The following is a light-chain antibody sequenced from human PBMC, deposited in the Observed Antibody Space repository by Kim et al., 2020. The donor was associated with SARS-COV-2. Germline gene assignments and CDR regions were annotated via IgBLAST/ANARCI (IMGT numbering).Light chain of an antibody. CDR1: SSSIDGNY. V-gene: IGLV6-57*04. CDR2: EDD. J-gene: IGLJ2*01. CDR3: QAYSRDNVL. Sequence: NFMLTQPHSASETPGKTVTISCTRSSSSIDGNYVQWYQQRPGAVPTIVIYEDDQRPSGVSDRFSGSMANTSTSPSLTIPELRNEDESDCYGQAYSRDNVLFGGGTQLTVL.